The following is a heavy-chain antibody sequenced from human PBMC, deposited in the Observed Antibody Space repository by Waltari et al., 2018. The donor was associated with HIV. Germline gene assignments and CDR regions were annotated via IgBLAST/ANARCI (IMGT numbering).Heavy chain of an antibody. CDR3: VRVFYYGDNGAYVFDS. J-gene: IGHJ4*02. Sequence: EVHLVESGGGLVKPGGSLRLSCAASGFTFSSFTLIWVRQAPVKGRGWVSSMNGGQTNIYYADSVKARFTISRDNARNSLYLQMDTLRAEDTAVYYCVRVFYYGDNGAYVFDSWGQGTLVTVSS. CDR1: GFTFSSFT. CDR2: MNGGQTNI. D-gene: IGHD3-10*01. V-gene: IGHV3-21*06.